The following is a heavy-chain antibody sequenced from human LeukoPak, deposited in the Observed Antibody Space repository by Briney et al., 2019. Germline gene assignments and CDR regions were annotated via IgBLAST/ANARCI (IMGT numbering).Heavy chain of an antibody. CDR2: IYTRGSI. D-gene: IGHD1-1*01. V-gene: IGHV4-39*07. J-gene: IGHJ4*02. Sequence: PSETLSLTRTVSGGSISSSSYYWGWIRQPPGKGLEWIGRIYTRGSINYNPSLKSRVTMSVDTSKNRFSLNLSSVTAADTAVYYCARGRVGTDFDYWGQGTLVTVSS. CDR1: GGSISSSSYY. CDR3: ARGRVGTDFDY.